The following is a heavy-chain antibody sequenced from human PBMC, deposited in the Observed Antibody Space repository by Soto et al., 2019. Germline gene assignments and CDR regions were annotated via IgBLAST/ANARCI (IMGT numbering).Heavy chain of an antibody. CDR1: GGTFSSYA. D-gene: IGHD3-22*01. CDR2: IIPIFGTA. V-gene: IGHV1-69*13. CDR3: ARAHYYDSRGYRGYYYYYGMDF. J-gene: IGHJ6*02. Sequence: GASVKVSCKASGGTFSSYAISWVRQAPGQGLEWMGGIIPIFGTANYAQKFQGRVTITADESTSTAYMELSSLRAEDTAVYYCARAHYYDSRGYRGYYYYYGMDFWGQGTTVTVSS.